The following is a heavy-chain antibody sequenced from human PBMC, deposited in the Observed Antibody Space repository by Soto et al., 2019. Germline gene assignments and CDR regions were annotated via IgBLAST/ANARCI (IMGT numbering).Heavy chain of an antibody. CDR1: GGTFSTYT. CDR3: ARAGYCSGGSCSSDWFDP. V-gene: IGHV1-69*13. Sequence: ASVKVSCKASGGTFSTYTISWVRQAPGQGLEWMGGIIPMFGTAKYAQKFQGRVTITADESTSTAYMELSSLRSEDTAVYYCARAGYCSGGSCSSDWFDPWGQGTLVTVSS. CDR2: IIPMFGTA. D-gene: IGHD2-15*01. J-gene: IGHJ5*02.